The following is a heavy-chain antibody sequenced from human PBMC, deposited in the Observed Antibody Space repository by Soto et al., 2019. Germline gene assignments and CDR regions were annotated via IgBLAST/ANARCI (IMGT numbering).Heavy chain of an antibody. CDR2: IYPGDSDT. D-gene: IGHD3-22*01. Sequence: GESLKISCKGSGYSFTSYWIGWVRQMPGKGLEWMGIIYPGDSDTRYSPSFQGQVTISADKSISTAYLQWSSLKASDTAMYYCARHPSYYYDSSGYYAPLYYFDYWGQGTLVTVSS. J-gene: IGHJ4*02. CDR3: ARHPSYYYDSSGYYAPLYYFDY. V-gene: IGHV5-51*01. CDR1: GYSFTSYW.